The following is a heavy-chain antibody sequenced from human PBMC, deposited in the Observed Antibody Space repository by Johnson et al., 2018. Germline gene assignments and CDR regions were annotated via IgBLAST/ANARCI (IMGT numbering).Heavy chain of an antibody. J-gene: IGHJ3*02. CDR3: ARGRDFYGSGLDAFDM. Sequence: VQLQESGGGLVQPGGSLRLSCVASGFTSRNYWMSWVRQAPGKGLEWVANMNQDGSETYYVASVKGRFTIARDKAKNSLYLQMNSLRADDPAVYYCARGRDFYGSGLDAFDMWGQGTMVTVSS. V-gene: IGHV3-7*01. CDR2: MNQDGSET. CDR1: GFTSRNYW. D-gene: IGHD3-10*01.